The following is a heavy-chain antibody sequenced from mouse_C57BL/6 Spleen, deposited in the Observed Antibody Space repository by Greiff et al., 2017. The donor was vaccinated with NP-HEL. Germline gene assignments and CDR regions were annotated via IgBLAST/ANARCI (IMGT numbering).Heavy chain of an antibody. J-gene: IGHJ3*01. Sequence: QVQLQQPGAELVMPGASVKLSCKASGYTFTSYWMHWVKQRPGQGLEWIGEIDPSDSYTNYNQKFKGKSTLTVDKSSSTANMQLSSLTSVYSAVYYCARKGFAYWGQGTLVTVSA. CDR2: IDPSDSYT. CDR3: ARKGFAY. CDR1: GYTFTSYW. V-gene: IGHV1-69*01.